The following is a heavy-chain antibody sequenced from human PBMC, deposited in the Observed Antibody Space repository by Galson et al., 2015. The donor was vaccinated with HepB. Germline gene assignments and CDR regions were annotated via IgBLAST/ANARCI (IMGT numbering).Heavy chain of an antibody. J-gene: IGHJ2*01. CDR1: GFAFSSYD. CDR3: ARDGSSGYYWYFDL. V-gene: IGHV3-48*03. D-gene: IGHD6-19*01. CDR2: ISTSRRTV. Sequence: SLRLSCAASGFAFSSYDMSWVRQAPGKGLEWVSYISTSRRTVFYADSVKDRFTISRDNAKNSLFLQMNSLRAEDTAVYYCARDGSSGYYWYFDLWGRGTLVTVPS.